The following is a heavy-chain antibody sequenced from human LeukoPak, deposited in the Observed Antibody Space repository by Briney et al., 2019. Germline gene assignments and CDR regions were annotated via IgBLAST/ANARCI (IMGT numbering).Heavy chain of an antibody. CDR1: GHTFTSYG. D-gene: IGHD2-2*02. J-gene: IGHJ4*02. V-gene: IGHV1-18*01. CDR3: ARDGYCSSTSCYTGYDY. Sequence: ASVKVSCKASGHTFTSYGISWVRQAPGQGLEWMGWISAYNGNTNYAQKLQGRVTMTTDTSTSTAYMELRSLRSDDTAVYYCARDGYCSSTSCYTGYDYWGQGTLVTVSS. CDR2: ISAYNGNT.